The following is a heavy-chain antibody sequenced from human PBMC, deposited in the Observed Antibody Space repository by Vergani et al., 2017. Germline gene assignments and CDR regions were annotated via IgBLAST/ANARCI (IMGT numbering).Heavy chain of an antibody. V-gene: IGHV3-21*01. CDR2: ISGNNDDV. J-gene: IGHJ3*01. CDR3: VGDVRVSRT. CDR1: GFTFSSYS. Sequence: EVQLVESGGGLVKPGGSLRLSCAASGFTFSSYSMNWVRQAPGKGLEWVSSISGNNDDVYYAESVKGRFTISRDNAKNSLYLDMSSLRAEATAVYYCVGDVRVSRTWGQGTLVAVSS.